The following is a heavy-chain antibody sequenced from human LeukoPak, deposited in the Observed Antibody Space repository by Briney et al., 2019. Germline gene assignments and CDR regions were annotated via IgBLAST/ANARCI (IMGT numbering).Heavy chain of an antibody. D-gene: IGHD1-14*01. Sequence: SVKVSCKASGGTFSRHSISRVRQSPGQGLEWMGGITPMFGTSNYAQKFQGRVTITADESTSTAYMELSSLRSEDTAVYYCARDSSEFRSLLFHWGQGTLVTVSS. J-gene: IGHJ1*01. CDR3: ARDSSEFRSLLFH. CDR1: GGTFSRHS. CDR2: ITPMFGTS. V-gene: IGHV1-69*13.